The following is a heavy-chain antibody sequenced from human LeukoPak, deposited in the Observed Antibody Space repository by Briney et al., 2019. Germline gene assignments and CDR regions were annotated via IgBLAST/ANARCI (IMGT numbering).Heavy chain of an antibody. CDR3: ARGDHAFYDYPFI. CDR2: IYYSGST. J-gene: IGHJ4*02. CDR1: GGSISSGDYY. V-gene: IGHV4-30-4*08. D-gene: IGHD2/OR15-2a*01. Sequence: SETLSLTCTVSGGSISSGDYYWSWIRQPSGKGLEWIGYIYYSGSTYYNPSLKSRVTISVDTSKNQFSLKLSSVTAADTAVYYCARGDHAFYDYPFIWGQGTLVTVSS.